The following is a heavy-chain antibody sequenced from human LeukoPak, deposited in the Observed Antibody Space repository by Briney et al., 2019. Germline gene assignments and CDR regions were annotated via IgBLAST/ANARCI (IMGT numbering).Heavy chain of an antibody. Sequence: SETLSLTCTVSDSSITSYYWSWIRQPPGKGPEWIGYIYYSGSTNYNPSLKSRLTISVDTSKNQFSLKLTSVTAADTAVYYCARDGLNSGWSDSFDNWGQGTLVTVSS. V-gene: IGHV4-59*01. D-gene: IGHD6-19*01. J-gene: IGHJ4*02. CDR1: DSSITSYY. CDR2: IYYSGST. CDR3: ARDGLNSGWSDSFDN.